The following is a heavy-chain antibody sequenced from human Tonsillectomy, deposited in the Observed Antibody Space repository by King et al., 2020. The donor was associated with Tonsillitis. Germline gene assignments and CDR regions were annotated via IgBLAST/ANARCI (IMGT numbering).Heavy chain of an antibody. Sequence: VQLVESGGGLVQPGGSLRLSCAASGFTFSSYAMNWVRQAPGKGLEWVSVIYSGGVSTYYADSVKGRFTISRDNSKNTLYLQMNSLRAEDTAVYYCANDLDRGFGELFSYFGMDVWGHGTTVTVSS. CDR3: ANDLDRGFGELFSYFGMDV. CDR2: IYSGGVST. V-gene: IGHV3-23*03. J-gene: IGHJ6*02. CDR1: GFTFSSYA. D-gene: IGHD3-10*01.